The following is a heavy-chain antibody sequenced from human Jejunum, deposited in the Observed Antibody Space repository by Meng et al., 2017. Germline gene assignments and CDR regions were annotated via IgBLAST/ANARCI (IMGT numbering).Heavy chain of an antibody. V-gene: IGHV3-23*01. CDR3: AKDRSLGY. D-gene: IGHD3-16*01. Sequence: GGSLRLSCAASGFTFTNYVMSWVRQAPGKGLEWVSGISPGGGSTYYADSVKGRFTISRDNSKNILYLQMNSLRAEDTAVYYCAKDRSLGYWGQGTLVTVSS. CDR1: GFTFTNYV. J-gene: IGHJ4*02. CDR2: ISPGGGST.